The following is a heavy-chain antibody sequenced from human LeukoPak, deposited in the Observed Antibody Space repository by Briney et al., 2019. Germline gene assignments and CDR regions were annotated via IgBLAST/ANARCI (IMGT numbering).Heavy chain of an antibody. CDR2: IWYDGSNK. V-gene: IGHV3-33*01. J-gene: IGHJ4*02. D-gene: IGHD3-10*01. CDR3: ASRQYGSGVLGY. CDR1: GFAFNTYA. Sequence: GSLRLSCAASGFAFNTYAMHWVRQAPGKGLEWVAVIWYDGSNKYYADSVKGRFTISRDNSKNTLYLQMNSLRAEDTAVYYCASRQYGSGVLGYWGQGTLVTVSS.